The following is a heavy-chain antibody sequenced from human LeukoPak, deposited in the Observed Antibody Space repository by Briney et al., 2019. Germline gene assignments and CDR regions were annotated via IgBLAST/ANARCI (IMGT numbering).Heavy chain of an antibody. CDR1: GYTFTSYD. J-gene: IGHJ4*02. CDR2: MNPNSGNT. D-gene: IGHD3-22*01. CDR3: ARGLSLYYYDSSGYYPTRGFDY. Sequence: ASVKVSCKASGYTFTSYDINWVRQATGQGLEWMGWMNPNSGNTGYAQKFQGRVTITRNTSISTAYMELSSLRSEDTAVYYCARGLSLYYYDSSGYYPTRGFDYWGQGTLVTVSS. V-gene: IGHV1-8*03.